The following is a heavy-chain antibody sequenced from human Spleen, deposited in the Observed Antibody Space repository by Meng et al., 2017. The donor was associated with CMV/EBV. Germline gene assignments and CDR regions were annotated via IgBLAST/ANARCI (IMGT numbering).Heavy chain of an antibody. J-gene: IGHJ5*02. CDR1: YTFTGYY. Sequence: YTFTGYYMQWVRQAPGQGLEYMGWINSNSGDTKYAQKFQGRVTMTRDTSISTAYMELSSLRSEDTAVYYCARAGGRVFGVVVYWFDPWGQGTLVTVSS. V-gene: IGHV1-2*02. CDR2: INSNSGDT. CDR3: ARAGGRVFGVVVYWFDP. D-gene: IGHD3-3*01.